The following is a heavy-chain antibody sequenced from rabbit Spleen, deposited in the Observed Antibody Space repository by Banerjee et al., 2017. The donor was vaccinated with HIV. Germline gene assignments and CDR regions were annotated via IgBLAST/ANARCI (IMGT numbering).Heavy chain of an antibody. J-gene: IGHJ4*01. D-gene: IGHD4-1*01. V-gene: IGHV1S45*01. CDR3: ARDLAGVIGWNFGW. CDR2: IYAGSSGFVGAT. Sequence: QEQLVESGGGLVQPEGSLTLTCTASGFSFSSNYYMCWVRQAPGKGLEWIACIYAGSSGFVGATYYASWAIGRLTISKTSSTAVALQMTSLTAADTATYFCARDLAGVIGWNFGWWGPGTLVTVS. CDR1: GFSFSSNYY.